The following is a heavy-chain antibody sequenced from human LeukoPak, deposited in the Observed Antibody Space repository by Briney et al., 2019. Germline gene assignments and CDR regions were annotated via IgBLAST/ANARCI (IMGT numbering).Heavy chain of an antibody. Sequence: SLRLSCAASGFTFSSYSMNWVRQAPGKGLEWVSGISWNSGSIGYADSVKGRFTISRDNAKNSLYLQMNSLRAEDTALYYCAKESGDPTYFDYWGQGTLVTVSS. CDR3: AKESGDPTYFDY. V-gene: IGHV3-9*01. CDR1: GFTFSSYS. J-gene: IGHJ4*02. CDR2: ISWNSGSI. D-gene: IGHD3-3*01.